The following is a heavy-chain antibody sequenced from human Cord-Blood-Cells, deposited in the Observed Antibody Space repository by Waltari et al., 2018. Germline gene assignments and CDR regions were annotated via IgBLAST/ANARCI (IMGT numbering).Heavy chain of an antibody. D-gene: IGHD2-8*01. CDR3: ARGIVLMVYAIEYFDY. J-gene: IGHJ4*02. CDR1: GGTFSSYV. Sequence: QVQLVQSGAEGKKPGAAVKVSCKPSGGTFSSYVISWVRHAPGQGHAWMGRIIPILCIANYAQKFQGRVTITADKSTSTAYMELSSLRSEDTAVYYCARGIVLMVYAIEYFDYWGQGTLVTVSS. V-gene: IGHV1-69*09. CDR2: IIPILCIA.